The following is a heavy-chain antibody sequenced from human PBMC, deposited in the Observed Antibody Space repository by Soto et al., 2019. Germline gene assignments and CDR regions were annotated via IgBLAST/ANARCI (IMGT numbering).Heavy chain of an antibody. V-gene: IGHV1-2*04. CDR1: GYTFTGHY. Sequence: ASVKVSCKASGYTFTGHYMHWVRQAPGQGLEWMGWINPDSGSTNYAQKFQGWVTMTRDTSSSTVSMEVRRLKSGDTAVYYCARDSSPVPGSMDVWGQGTTVTVSS. J-gene: IGHJ6*02. CDR3: ARDSSPVPGSMDV. D-gene: IGHD1-1*01. CDR2: INPDSGST.